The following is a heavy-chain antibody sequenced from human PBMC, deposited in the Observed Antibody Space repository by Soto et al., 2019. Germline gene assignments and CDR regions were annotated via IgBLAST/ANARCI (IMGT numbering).Heavy chain of an antibody. CDR1: GGSISSYY. CDR2: IYYSGST. D-gene: IGHD1-7*01. V-gene: IGHV4-59*01. J-gene: IGHJ6*02. Sequence: QVQLQESGPGLVKPSETLSLTCTVSGGSISSYYWSWIRQPPGKGLEWIGYIYYSGSTNYNPSLKSRVTISVDTSEYELSLKLSSVTAADTGVYYCAREGLTGTIGLYYYYGLDVWGQGTTVTVSS. CDR3: AREGLTGTIGLYYYYGLDV.